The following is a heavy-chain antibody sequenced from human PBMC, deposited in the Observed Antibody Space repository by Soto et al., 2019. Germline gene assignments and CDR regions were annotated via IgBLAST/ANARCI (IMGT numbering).Heavy chain of an antibody. J-gene: IGHJ5*02. CDR1: GGTFSSYA. D-gene: IGHD5-12*01. CDR3: GGSGYASPPNWFDP. V-gene: IGHV1-69*06. CDR2: IIPIFGTA. Sequence: QVQLVQSGAEVKKPGSSVKVSCKASGGTFSSYAISWVRQAPGQGLEWMGGIIPIFGTANYAQKFQGRVTITADKSTSTAYMELSSLRSEDTAVYYGGGSGYASPPNWFDPWGQGTLVTVSS.